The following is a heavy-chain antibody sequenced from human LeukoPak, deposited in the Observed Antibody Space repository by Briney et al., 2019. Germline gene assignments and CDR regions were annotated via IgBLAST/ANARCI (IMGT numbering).Heavy chain of an antibody. Sequence: PGRSLRLSCAASGFTFSSYAMHWVRQAPGKGLEWVAVISYDGSNKYYADSVKGRFTISRDNSKNTLYLQMNSLRAEDTAVYYCAKGFRTSTTPPDYWGQGTLVTVSS. D-gene: IGHD2-2*01. J-gene: IGHJ4*02. CDR3: AKGFRTSTTPPDY. V-gene: IGHV3-30*07. CDR1: GFTFSSYA. CDR2: ISYDGSNK.